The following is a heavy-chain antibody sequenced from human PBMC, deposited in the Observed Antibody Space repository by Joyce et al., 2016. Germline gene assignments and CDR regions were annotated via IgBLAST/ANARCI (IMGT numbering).Heavy chain of an antibody. Sequence: QVQLQESGPGLVKPSQTLSLLCTVPGGSISSGHYHWSWIRQHPGKGLEWIGYIYFSGSTYYNPSLKSRVTISVDTSKNQFSRNLDSVTAADTAVYYCARNPRVSAEAFDIWGQGTMVTVSS. D-gene: IGHD3-3*01. CDR2: IYFSGST. CDR1: GGSISSGHYH. V-gene: IGHV4-31*03. CDR3: ARNPRVSAEAFDI. J-gene: IGHJ3*02.